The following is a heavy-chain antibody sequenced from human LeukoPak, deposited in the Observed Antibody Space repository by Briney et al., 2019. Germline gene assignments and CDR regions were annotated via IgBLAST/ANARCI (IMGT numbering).Heavy chain of an antibody. CDR3: ARVRGFEELVYFDY. V-gene: IGHV3-7*03. D-gene: IGHD3-10*01. CDR2: IKQDGSEK. Sequence: GGSLRLSCAASGFTFSSYWMSWVRQAPGKGLEWVANIKQDGSEKYYVDSVKGRFTISRDNAKNSLYLQMNSLRAEDTAVYYCARVRGFEELVYFDYWGQGTLVTVSS. CDR1: GFTFSSYW. J-gene: IGHJ4*02.